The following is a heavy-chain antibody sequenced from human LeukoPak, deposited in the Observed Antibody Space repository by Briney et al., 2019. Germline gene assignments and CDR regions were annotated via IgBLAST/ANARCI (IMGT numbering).Heavy chain of an antibody. D-gene: IGHD3-3*02. CDR2: IKQAGSEK. J-gene: IGHJ6*03. CDR1: GFTFSSYS. CDR3: ARFGISGQAYYYYYMDV. V-gene: IGHV3-7*01. Sequence: PGGSLRLSCAASGFTFSSYSMSWVRQAPGKGLEWVANIKQAGSEKYYVDSVKGRFTISRDNAKNSLYLQMNSLRAEDTAVYYCARFGISGQAYYYYYMDVWGKGTTVTVSS.